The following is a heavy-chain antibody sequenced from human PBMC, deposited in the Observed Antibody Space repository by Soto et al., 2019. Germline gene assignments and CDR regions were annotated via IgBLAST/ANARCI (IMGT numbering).Heavy chain of an antibody. CDR1: GYTFNSYD. D-gene: IGHD3-10*01. CDR3: ARGFWFGELLTYQYYMDV. CDR2: MNPNSGNT. V-gene: IGHV1-8*01. Sequence: ASVKVSCKASGYTFNSYDINWVRQATGQGLEWMGWMNPNSGNTGYAQKFQGRVTMTRNTSISTAYMELSSLRSEDTAVYYCARGFWFGELLTYQYYMDVWGKGTTVTVSS. J-gene: IGHJ6*03.